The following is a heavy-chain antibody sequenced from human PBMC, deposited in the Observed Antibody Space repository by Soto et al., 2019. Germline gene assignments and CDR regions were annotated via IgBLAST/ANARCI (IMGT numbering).Heavy chain of an antibody. V-gene: IGHV1-69*06. CDR3: ARYDYDSSGYYWIFDY. J-gene: IGHJ4*02. Sequence: SVKVSCKASGGTFSSYAISWVRQAPGQGLEWMGGIIPIFGTANYAQKFQGRVTITADKSTSTAYMELSSLRSEDTAVYYCARYDYDSSGYYWIFDYCGQRTLVTVSS. D-gene: IGHD3-22*01. CDR2: IIPIFGTA. CDR1: GGTFSSYA.